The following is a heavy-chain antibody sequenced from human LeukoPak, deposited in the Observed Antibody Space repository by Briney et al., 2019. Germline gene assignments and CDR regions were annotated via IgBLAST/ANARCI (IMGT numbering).Heavy chain of an antibody. V-gene: IGHV1-46*03. CDR1: GYGFTSYY. Sequence: GASVKVSCKAFGYGFTSYYIHWVRQAPGQGLEWMGIINPSVGGTTYARKFQGRVTMTRDTSTSTVYMALSSLRSEDTAVYYCARHGSGRYYPAEGRVDYWGQGTLVTVSS. CDR2: INPSVGGT. CDR3: ARHGSGRYYPAEGRVDY. D-gene: IGHD3-10*01. J-gene: IGHJ4*02.